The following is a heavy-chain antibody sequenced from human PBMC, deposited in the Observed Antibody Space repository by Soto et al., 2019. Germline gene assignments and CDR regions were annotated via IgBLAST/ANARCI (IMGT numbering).Heavy chain of an antibody. CDR2: ISGSGSRT. V-gene: IGHV3-23*01. Sequence: GGSLRLSCAASGFTLSSYAMSWVRQAPGKGLEWVSAISGSGSRTYYADSVKGRFTFSRDNSKKTLYLQMNSLRAEDTAVYFCAKGTYRDYVYWDHAFDIWGQGTMVTVSS. J-gene: IGHJ3*02. CDR3: AKGTYRDYVYWDHAFDI. D-gene: IGHD4-17*01. CDR1: GFTLSSYA.